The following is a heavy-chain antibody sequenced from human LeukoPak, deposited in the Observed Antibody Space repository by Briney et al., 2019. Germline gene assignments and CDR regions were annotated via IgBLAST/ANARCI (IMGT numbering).Heavy chain of an antibody. CDR2: ISYDGSNN. J-gene: IGHJ4*02. D-gene: IGHD5-18*01. Sequence: GRSLSLSCAAFGFTFSSYGMHWVRRAPGKGLEWVAVISYDGSNNYYADSVKGRFTISRDNSKNTLYLQMNSRRAEDTAVYYCAKEPRQLLEGYFDYWGQGTVVTVSS. CDR3: AKEPRQLLEGYFDY. V-gene: IGHV3-30*19. CDR1: GFTFSSYG.